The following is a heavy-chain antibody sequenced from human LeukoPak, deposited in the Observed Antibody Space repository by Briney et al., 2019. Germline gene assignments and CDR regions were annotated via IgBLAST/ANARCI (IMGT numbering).Heavy chain of an antibody. Sequence: SETLSLTCTVSGGSISSYYWSWIRQPPGKGLEWIGYICYSGSTNYHPSLKSRVTISVDTSKNQFSLKLSSVTAADTAVYYCGRWGLGYCTNGVCSDAFDIWGEGTMVTVSS. CDR3: GRWGLGYCTNGVCSDAFDI. CDR1: GGSISSYY. V-gene: IGHV4-59*01. CDR2: ICYSGST. D-gene: IGHD2-8*01. J-gene: IGHJ3*02.